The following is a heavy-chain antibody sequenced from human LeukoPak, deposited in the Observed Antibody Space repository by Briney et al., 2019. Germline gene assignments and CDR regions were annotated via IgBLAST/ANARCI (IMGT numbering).Heavy chain of an antibody. D-gene: IGHD3-10*01. V-gene: IGHV3-23*01. CDR1: GFTFSSYG. Sequence: GGSLRLSCAASGFTFSSYGMHWVRQAPGKGLEWVSAISGSGGSTYYADSVKGRFTISRDNSKNTLYLQMNSLRAEDTAVYYCAKDITMVRGVIFQDDWFDPWGQGTLVTVSS. CDR2: ISGSGGST. J-gene: IGHJ5*02. CDR3: AKDITMVRGVIFQDDWFDP.